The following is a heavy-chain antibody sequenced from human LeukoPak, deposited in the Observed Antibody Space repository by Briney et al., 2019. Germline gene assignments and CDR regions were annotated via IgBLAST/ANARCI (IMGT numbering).Heavy chain of an antibody. CDR1: GIKLSNYG. Sequence: GGSLRLSCVVSGIKLSNYGMSWVRQAPGKGLEWVSGIREAGGGTKYADSVKGRFTISRDNSKNTLYLQMNSLRAEDTAVYFCAKRGVVIRGLLVLGLHTEAYYFDSWGQGILVTVSS. D-gene: IGHD3-10*01. CDR2: IREAGGGT. CDR3: AKRGVVIRGLLVLGLHTEAYYFDS. J-gene: IGHJ4*02. V-gene: IGHV3-23*01.